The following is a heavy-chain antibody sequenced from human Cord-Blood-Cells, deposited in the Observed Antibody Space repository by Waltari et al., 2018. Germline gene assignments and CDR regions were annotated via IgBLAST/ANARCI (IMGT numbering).Heavy chain of an antibody. D-gene: IGHD4-4*01. CDR2: IYHSGST. J-gene: IGHJ3*02. CDR1: GYSISSGYY. V-gene: IGHV4-38-2*01. Sequence: QVQLRESGPGLVKPSETLSLTCAVSGYSISSGYYWAWIRQPPGKGLEWIGSIYHSGSTYYNPSLKSRVTISVDTSKNQFSLKLSSVTAADTAVYYCARGGTVTTGVDAFDIWGQGTMVTVSS. CDR3: ARGGTVTTGVDAFDI.